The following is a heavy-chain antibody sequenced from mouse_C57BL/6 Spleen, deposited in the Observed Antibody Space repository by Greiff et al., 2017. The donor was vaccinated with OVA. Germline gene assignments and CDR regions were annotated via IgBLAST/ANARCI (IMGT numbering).Heavy chain of an antibody. CDR1: GYTFTSYW. V-gene: IGHV1-59*01. Sequence: VKLQQPGAELVRPGTSVKLSCKASGYTFTSYWMHWVKQRPGQGLEWIGVIDPSDSYTNYNQKFKGKATLTVDTSSSTAYMQLSSLTSEDSAVYYCARKTAQATYAMDYWGQGTSVTVSS. CDR3: ARKTAQATYAMDY. D-gene: IGHD3-2*02. CDR2: IDPSDSYT. J-gene: IGHJ4*01.